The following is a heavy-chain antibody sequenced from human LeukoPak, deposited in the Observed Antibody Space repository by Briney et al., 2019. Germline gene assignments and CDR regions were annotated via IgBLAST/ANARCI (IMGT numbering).Heavy chain of an antibody. CDR3: AANSSWYDY. CDR1: GGSFSGYY. CDR2: INHSGST. D-gene: IGHD6-13*01. Sequence: PSETLSLTCAVYGGSFSGYYWSWIRQPPGKGLEWIGEINHSGSTNYNPSLKSRVTISVDTSKNQFSLKLSSVTAADTAVYYCAANSSWYDYWGQGTLVTVSS. V-gene: IGHV4-34*01. J-gene: IGHJ4*02.